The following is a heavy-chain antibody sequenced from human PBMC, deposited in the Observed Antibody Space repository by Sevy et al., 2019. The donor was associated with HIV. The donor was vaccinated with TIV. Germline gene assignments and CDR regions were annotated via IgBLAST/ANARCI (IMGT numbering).Heavy chain of an antibody. CDR1: GFSLSTSGVG. Sequence: SGPTLVKPTQTLTLTCTFSGFSLSTSGVGVGWIRQPPGKALEWLALIYWDDDKRYSPSLKSRLTITKETSKNQVVLTMTNMDPVDTATYYCAVPDFWSQGGYFDYWGQGTLVTVSS. CDR3: AVPDFWSQGGYFDY. CDR2: IYWDDDK. J-gene: IGHJ4*02. D-gene: IGHD3-3*01. V-gene: IGHV2-5*02.